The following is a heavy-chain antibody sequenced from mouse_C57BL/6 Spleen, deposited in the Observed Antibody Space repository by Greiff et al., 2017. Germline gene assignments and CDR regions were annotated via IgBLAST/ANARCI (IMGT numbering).Heavy chain of an antibody. CDR2: IYPGDGDT. CDR3: AKSELGRVLGYFDY. Sequence: VQLQQSGAELVKPGASVKISCKASGYAFSSYWMNWVKQRPGKGLEWIGQIYPGDGDTNYNGKFKGKATLTADKSSSTAYMKLSSLTSEGSAVHIGAKSELGRVLGYFDYWGQGTTLTVCS. V-gene: IGHV1-80*01. CDR1: GYAFSSYW. J-gene: IGHJ2*01. D-gene: IGHD4-1*01.